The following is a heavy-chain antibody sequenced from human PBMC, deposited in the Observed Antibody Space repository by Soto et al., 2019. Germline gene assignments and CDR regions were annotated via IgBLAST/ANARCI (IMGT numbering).Heavy chain of an antibody. Sequence: PSETLSLTCTVSGGSISSSSYYWGWIRQPPGKGLEWIGSIYYSGSTYYNPSLKSRVTISVDTSKNQFSLKLSSVTAADTAVYYCVRNYYDFWSGYFFDYWGQGTLVTVSS. CDR3: VRNYYDFWSGYFFDY. CDR2: IYYSGST. V-gene: IGHV4-39*01. D-gene: IGHD3-3*01. CDR1: GGSISSSSYY. J-gene: IGHJ4*02.